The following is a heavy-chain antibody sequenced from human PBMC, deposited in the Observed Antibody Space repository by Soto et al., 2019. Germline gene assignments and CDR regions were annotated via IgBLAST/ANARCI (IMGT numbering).Heavy chain of an antibody. Sequence: QVQLVQSGAEVKKPGASVKVSCKASGYTFTDYYIHWVRQAPGQGLEWMGWINPNSGGTNYAQKFQGSVTMTRDTSISTAYMELSRLISDDTAVYYCARGDVRVVASFDPWGQGALVTVSS. CDR2: INPNSGGT. CDR1: GYTFTDYY. D-gene: IGHD2-15*01. V-gene: IGHV1-2*02. CDR3: ARGDVRVVASFDP. J-gene: IGHJ5*02.